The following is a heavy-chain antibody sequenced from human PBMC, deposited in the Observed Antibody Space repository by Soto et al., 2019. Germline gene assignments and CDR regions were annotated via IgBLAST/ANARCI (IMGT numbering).Heavy chain of an antibody. CDR1: GYSIISGYY. Sequence: SETLSLTCVVSGYSIISGYYWGWVRQPRGKGLEWIGRIYYTGSTDYNPSLKGRVTISVDTSKNQFSLKLSSVTAADTALYYCARSHNYFDSRGYVFDFWGQGAMVTVSS. CDR2: IYYTGST. CDR3: ARSHNYFDSRGYVFDF. D-gene: IGHD3-22*01. J-gene: IGHJ3*01. V-gene: IGHV4-38-2*01.